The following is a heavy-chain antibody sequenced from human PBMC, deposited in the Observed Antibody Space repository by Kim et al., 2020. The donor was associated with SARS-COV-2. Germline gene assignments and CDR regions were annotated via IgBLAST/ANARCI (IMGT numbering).Heavy chain of an antibody. J-gene: IGHJ4*02. CDR3: AKGGSGNSYDY. CDR2: I. Sequence: IYSPDSVKGRSTISRDNAKNSLFLQMNSLRAEDTAVYYCAKGGSGNSYDYWGQGTLVTVSS. V-gene: IGHV3-21*01. D-gene: IGHD3-10*01.